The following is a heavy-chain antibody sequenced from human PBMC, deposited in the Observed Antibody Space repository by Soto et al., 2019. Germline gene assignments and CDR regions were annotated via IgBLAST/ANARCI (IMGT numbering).Heavy chain of an antibody. Sequence: SETLSLTCAVYGGSFSGYYWSWIRQPPGKGLEWIGEINHSGSTNYNPSLKSRVTISVDTSKNQFSLKLSSVTAADTAVYYCARGRDYDFWSGYQYYFDYWGQGTLGTVSS. V-gene: IGHV4-34*01. CDR1: GGSFSGYY. CDR2: INHSGST. CDR3: ARGRDYDFWSGYQYYFDY. J-gene: IGHJ4*02. D-gene: IGHD3-3*01.